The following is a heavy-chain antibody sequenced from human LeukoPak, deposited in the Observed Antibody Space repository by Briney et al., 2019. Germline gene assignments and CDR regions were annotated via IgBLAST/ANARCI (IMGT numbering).Heavy chain of an antibody. CDR3: ARGPGSSVYASAIDY. Sequence: GRSLRLSCAASGFTFSSYGMHWVRQAPGKGLEWAAVNWHDGNNKYYADSVKGRFTISRDNSKNTLYLQMNTLRAEDTAVYYCARGPGSSVYASAIDYWGQGTLVTVSS. CDR1: GFTFSSYG. D-gene: IGHD2-8*01. V-gene: IGHV3-33*01. J-gene: IGHJ4*02. CDR2: NWHDGNNK.